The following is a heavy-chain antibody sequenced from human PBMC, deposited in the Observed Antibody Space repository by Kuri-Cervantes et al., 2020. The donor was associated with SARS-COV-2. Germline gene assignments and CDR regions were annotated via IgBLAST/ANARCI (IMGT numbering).Heavy chain of an antibody. Sequence: ASVKVSCKASGYTFTGYYMHWVRQAPGQGLEWMGWINPNSGGTNYAQKFQGWVTMTRDTSISTVYMELSSLRAEDTAVYYCARRESWKGDFDIWGQGTMVTVSS. CDR2: INPNSGGT. J-gene: IGHJ3*02. V-gene: IGHV1-2*04. D-gene: IGHD1-1*01. CDR1: GYTFTGYY. CDR3: ARRESWKGDFDI.